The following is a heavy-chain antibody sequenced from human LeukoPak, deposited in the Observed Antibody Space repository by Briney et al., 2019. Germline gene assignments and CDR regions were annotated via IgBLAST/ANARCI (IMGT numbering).Heavy chain of an antibody. CDR3: AAVPRPGIAVAGFDP. Sequence: ASVKVSCKASGFTFTSSAMQWVRQARGQRLEWIGWIVVGSGNTNYAQKFQERVTITRDISTSTAYMELSSLRSEDTAVYYCAAVPRPGIAVAGFDPWGQGTLVTVSS. J-gene: IGHJ5*02. CDR1: GFTFTSSA. CDR2: IVVGSGNT. V-gene: IGHV1-58*02. D-gene: IGHD6-19*01.